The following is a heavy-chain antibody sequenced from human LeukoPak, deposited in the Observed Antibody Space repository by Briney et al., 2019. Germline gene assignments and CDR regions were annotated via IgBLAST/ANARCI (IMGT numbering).Heavy chain of an antibody. J-gene: IGHJ5*02. V-gene: IGHV3-20*04. Sequence: GGSLRLSCAASGFTFDDYGMSWVRQAPGKGLEWVSGINWNGGSTGYADSVKGRFTISRDNAKNSLYLQMNSLRAEDTALYYCGRVGVGGYRRRWYLFGPWGQGTLVTVSS. CDR2: INWNGGST. D-gene: IGHD6-13*01. CDR3: GRVGVGGYRRRWYLFGP. CDR1: GFTFDDYG.